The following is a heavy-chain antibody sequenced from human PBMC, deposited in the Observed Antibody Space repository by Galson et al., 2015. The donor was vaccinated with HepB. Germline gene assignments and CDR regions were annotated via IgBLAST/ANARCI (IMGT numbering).Heavy chain of an antibody. V-gene: IGHV3-30*18. CDR3: AKVYEQQLIDY. CDR1: GFTFNNYG. D-gene: IGHD6-13*01. Sequence: SLRLSCAASGFTFNNYGIHWVRQAPGKGLEWVAVISYDGSNKYYAVSVRGRFTISRDNSKSTVYLQMNSLRAEDTAVYYCAKVYEQQLIDYWGQGTLVTVSS. CDR2: ISYDGSNK. J-gene: IGHJ4*02.